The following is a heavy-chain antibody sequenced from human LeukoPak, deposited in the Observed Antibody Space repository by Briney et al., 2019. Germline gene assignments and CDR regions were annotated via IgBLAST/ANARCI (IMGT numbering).Heavy chain of an antibody. V-gene: IGHV3-9*01. CDR2: ISWNSGSI. J-gene: IGHJ3*02. Sequence: PGGSLRLSCAASGFTFDDYAMHWVRQAPGKGLEWVSGISWNSGSIGYADSVKGRFTISRDNAKNSLYLQMNSLRAEDTALYYCAKDMRHWGGAFDIWGQGTMVTVS. CDR3: AKDMRHWGGAFDI. D-gene: IGHD7-27*01. CDR1: GFTFDDYA.